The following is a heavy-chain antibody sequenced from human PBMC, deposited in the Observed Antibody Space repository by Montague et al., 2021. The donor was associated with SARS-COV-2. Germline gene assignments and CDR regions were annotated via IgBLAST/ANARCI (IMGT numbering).Heavy chain of an antibody. Sequence: SETLSLTCAVYGGSFTSSYWSSIRQPPGSWLECIGDSTPRGSPNYNPSLKRRVTISDATSKNQFSLKLTSVTAADMAVYYCARGILSMNMAVVVLLGGIYSVAPCGQGTLAADSS. D-gene: IGHD3-22*01. CDR3: ARGILSMNMAVVVLLGGIYSVAP. J-gene: IGHJ5*02. CDR1: GGSFTSSY. V-gene: IGHV4-34*01. CDR2: STPRGSP.